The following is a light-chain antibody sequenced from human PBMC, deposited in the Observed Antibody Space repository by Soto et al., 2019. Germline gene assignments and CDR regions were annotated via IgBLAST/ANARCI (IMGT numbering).Light chain of an antibody. CDR2: PAS. J-gene: IGKJ1*01. CDR3: QKYNSAPRT. V-gene: IGKV1-27*01. Sequence: EIQMTQSPASLSASVGDRVTITCRASQGISNYLSWYQQKPGEVAKLLIYPASTLESGVPDRFSGSGSGTDFTLTISSLQPEDVATYYCQKYNSAPRTFGQGTKVEIK. CDR1: QGISNY.